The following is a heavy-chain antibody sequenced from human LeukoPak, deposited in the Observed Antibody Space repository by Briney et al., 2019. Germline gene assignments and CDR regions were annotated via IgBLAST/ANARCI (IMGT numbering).Heavy chain of an antibody. CDR2: IRYDGSNK. CDR3: ANCYYGSGSVYMDV. J-gene: IGHJ6*03. Sequence: PGGSLRLSCVASGLTLSGYGMNWVRQAPGKGLEWVAFIRYDGSNKYYADSVKGRFTISRDNSKNTLYLQMNRLRGEDTAVYYCANCYYGSGSVYMDVWGKGTTVTISS. CDR1: GLTLSGYG. D-gene: IGHD3-10*01. V-gene: IGHV3-30*02.